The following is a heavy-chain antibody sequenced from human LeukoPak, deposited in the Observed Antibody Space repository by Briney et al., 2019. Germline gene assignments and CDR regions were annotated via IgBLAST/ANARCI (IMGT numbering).Heavy chain of an antibody. V-gene: IGHV3-53*01. D-gene: IGHD6-19*01. CDR1: GFIVSSNY. Sequence: GGSLRLSCAASGFIVSSNYMSWVRQAPGKGLEWVSVIYSGGSTYYADFVKGRFTISRDNSKNTLYLQMNSLRAEDTAVYYCARDLGSQWPGGYWGQGTLVTVSS. CDR3: ARDLGSQWPGGY. CDR2: IYSGGST. J-gene: IGHJ4*02.